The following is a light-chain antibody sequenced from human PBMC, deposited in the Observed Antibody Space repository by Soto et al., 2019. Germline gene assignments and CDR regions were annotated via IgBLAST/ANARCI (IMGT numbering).Light chain of an antibody. J-gene: IGLJ2*01. CDR3: SSYTSSSTLV. Sequence: QSALTQPASVSGSPGQSITISCTGTSSDVGGYNYVSWYQQHPGKAPILMIYDVSNRPSGVSNRVSGSKSGNTASLTISGLQAEDEAAYYCSSYTSSSTLVFGGGTKLTVL. CDR1: SSDVGGYNY. V-gene: IGLV2-14*01. CDR2: DVS.